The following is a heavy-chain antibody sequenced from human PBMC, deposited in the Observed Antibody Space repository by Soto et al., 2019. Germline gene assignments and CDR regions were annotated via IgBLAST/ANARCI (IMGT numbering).Heavy chain of an antibody. V-gene: IGHV4-39*01. CDR3: ARHGANIGSYSEYFQH. D-gene: IGHD1-26*01. J-gene: IGHJ1*01. CDR1: GDSISSSTYF. Sequence: QLQLQESGPGLVKPSETLSLTCTVSGDSISSSTYFWGWIRQPPGKGLEWIGSVDYSGTTYYNTSLRTGSTISVDTSKNQFSLKLGSVTAADTAVYYCARHGANIGSYSEYFQHWGQGTLVTVSS. CDR2: VDYSGTT.